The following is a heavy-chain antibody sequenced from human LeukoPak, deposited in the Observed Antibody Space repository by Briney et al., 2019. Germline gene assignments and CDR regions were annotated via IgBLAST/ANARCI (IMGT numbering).Heavy chain of an antibody. Sequence: SETLSLTCAVYGGSFSGYYWSRIRQPPGKGLEWIGEINHSGSTNYNPSLKSRVTISVDTSKNQFSLKLSSVTAADTAVYYCARGPDIVVVPAAIYYGMDVWGQGTTVTVSS. CDR3: ARGPDIVVVPAAIYYGMDV. V-gene: IGHV4-34*01. CDR2: INHSGST. D-gene: IGHD2-2*01. J-gene: IGHJ6*02. CDR1: GGSFSGYY.